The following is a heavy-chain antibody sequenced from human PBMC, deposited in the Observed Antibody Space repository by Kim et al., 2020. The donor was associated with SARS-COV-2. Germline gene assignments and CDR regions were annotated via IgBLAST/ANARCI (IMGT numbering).Heavy chain of an antibody. J-gene: IGHJ4*02. CDR3: ATSEDSSSSHFDY. D-gene: IGHD6-6*01. V-gene: IGHV5-51*01. Sequence: YSPSFQGQVTTSADKSISTTYLQWSSLKASDTAMYYCATSEDSSSSHFDYWGQGTLVTVSS.